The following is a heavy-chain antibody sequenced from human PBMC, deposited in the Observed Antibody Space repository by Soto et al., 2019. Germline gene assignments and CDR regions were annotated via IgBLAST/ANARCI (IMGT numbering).Heavy chain of an antibody. CDR3: ARGGSFYYDFWSGYSAPGTYYYYMDV. J-gene: IGHJ6*03. V-gene: IGHV1-8*01. D-gene: IGHD3-3*01. Sequence: ASVKVSCKASGYTFTSYDINWVRQATGQGLEWMGWMNPNSGNTGYAQKFQGRVTMTRNTSISTAYMELSSLRSEDTAVYYCARGGSFYYDFWSGYSAPGTYYYYMDVWGKGTTVTVSS. CDR2: MNPNSGNT. CDR1: GYTFTSYD.